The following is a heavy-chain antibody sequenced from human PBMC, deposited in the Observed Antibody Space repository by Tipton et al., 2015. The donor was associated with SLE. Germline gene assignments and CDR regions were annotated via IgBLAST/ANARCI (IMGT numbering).Heavy chain of an antibody. Sequence: SLRLSCAASGFTFNSYSMNWVRPAPGKGLEWVSYISSSSGTIYYADSVKGRFTISRDNAKNSLYLQMNSLRAEDTAVYYCARRRQWPEECDYWGQGTLVTVSS. CDR3: ARRRQWPEECDY. CDR1: GFTFNSYS. V-gene: IGHV3-48*01. D-gene: IGHD6-19*01. J-gene: IGHJ4*02. CDR2: ISSSSGTI.